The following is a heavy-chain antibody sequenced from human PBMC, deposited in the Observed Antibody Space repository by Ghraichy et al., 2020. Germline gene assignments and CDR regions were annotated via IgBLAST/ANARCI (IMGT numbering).Heavy chain of an antibody. J-gene: IGHJ2*01. CDR1: GFTFSSYV. D-gene: IGHD3-22*01. CDR3: AKDLPYYYESSGYYDDWYCDL. Sequence: GGSLRLSCAASGFTFSSYVMSWVRQAPGKGLEWVSVISASGGITDYADSVKGRFTISRDNSKNTLYLQMNSLRAEDTAVYYCAKDLPYYYESSGYYDDWYCDLWGRGTRVTGAS. V-gene: IGHV3-23*01. CDR2: ISASGGIT.